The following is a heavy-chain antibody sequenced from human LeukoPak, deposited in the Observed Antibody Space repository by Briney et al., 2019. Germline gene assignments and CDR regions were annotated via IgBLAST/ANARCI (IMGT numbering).Heavy chain of an antibody. D-gene: IGHD3-22*01. V-gene: IGHV3-23*01. Sequence: GGSLRLSCAASGFTFDDYGMSWVRQAPGKGLEWVSAISGSSISTYYADSVKGRFTISRDNSKNTLYLQMSSLRAEDTAIYYCTKDGVDSSAYYYPEAFDIWGQGTMVTVSS. J-gene: IGHJ3*02. CDR3: TKDGVDSSAYYYPEAFDI. CDR1: GFTFDDYG. CDR2: ISGSSIST.